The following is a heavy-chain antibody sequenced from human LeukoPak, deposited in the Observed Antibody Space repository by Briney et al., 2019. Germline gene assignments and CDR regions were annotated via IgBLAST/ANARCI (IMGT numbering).Heavy chain of an antibody. CDR2: INHSGST. CDR3: AYCSSTSCYGGDAFDI. Sequence: SETLSLTCAVYGGSFSGYYWSWIRQPPGKGLEWIGEINHSGSTNYNPSLKSRVTISVDTSKNQFSLKLSSVTAADTVVYYCAYCSSTSCYGGDAFDIWGQGTMVTVSS. V-gene: IGHV4-34*01. CDR1: GGSFSGYY. J-gene: IGHJ3*02. D-gene: IGHD2-2*01.